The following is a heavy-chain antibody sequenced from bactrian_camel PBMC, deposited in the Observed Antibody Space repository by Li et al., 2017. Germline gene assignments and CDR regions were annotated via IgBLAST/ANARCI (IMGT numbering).Heavy chain of an antibody. CDR2: IDHLDHT. Sequence: HVQLVESGGGSVQPGGSLRLSCEVSGDTYTSNCMGWFRQAPGKEREEVARIDHLDHTNYADSVMGRFTISRDNAKNTVYLQLNSLQTEDMGWYYCGQRLDGATSLADTAYWGQGTQVTVS. J-gene: IGHJ4*01. CDR3: GQRLDGATSLADTAY. V-gene: IGHV3S53*01. D-gene: IGHD5*01. CDR1: GDTYTSNC.